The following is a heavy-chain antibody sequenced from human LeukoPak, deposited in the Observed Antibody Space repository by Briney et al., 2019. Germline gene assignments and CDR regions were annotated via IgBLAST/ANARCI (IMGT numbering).Heavy chain of an antibody. J-gene: IGHJ4*02. CDR3: AILVVPAAKRGV. V-gene: IGHV1-24*01. CDR1: GDILTELS. D-gene: IGHD2-2*01. CDR2: FDPAAGTT. Sequence: ASVKVSCKVSGDILTELSIHWVRQTPGKGFEWMGGFDPAAGTTVYAQTFQDRIIMTEDTSTGTTYVELGSLTSDDTAIYYCAILVVPAAKRGVWGQGTLVTVFS.